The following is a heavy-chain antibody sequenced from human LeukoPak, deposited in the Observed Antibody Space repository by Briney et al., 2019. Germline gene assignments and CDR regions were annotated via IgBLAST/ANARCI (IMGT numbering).Heavy chain of an antibody. V-gene: IGHV3-48*03. CDR1: GFTFSSYE. CDR2: VSRNGDTI. Sequence: GGSLTLSCAASGFTFSSYEMNWVRQAPGKGLEWVSYVSRNGDTIYYAESVRGRFTISRDNAKNSLYLQMNSLRAEDTAVYYCVSAYGGLLDYWGQGTLVTVSS. J-gene: IGHJ4*02. D-gene: IGHD3-16*01. CDR3: VSAYGGLLDY.